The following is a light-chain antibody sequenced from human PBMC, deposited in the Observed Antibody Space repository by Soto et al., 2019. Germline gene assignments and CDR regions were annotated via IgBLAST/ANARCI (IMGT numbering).Light chain of an antibody. CDR1: QSISTW. V-gene: IGKV1-5*03. Sequence: DIQMTQSPSTLSASVGDRVTITCRASQSISTWLAWYQQKPGKAPKLLIYKASSLEGGVPSRFSGSGSGTEFILTISSLQPDDFATYYCQQYLNRWTFGQGTKVEIK. CDR2: KAS. J-gene: IGKJ1*01. CDR3: QQYLNRWT.